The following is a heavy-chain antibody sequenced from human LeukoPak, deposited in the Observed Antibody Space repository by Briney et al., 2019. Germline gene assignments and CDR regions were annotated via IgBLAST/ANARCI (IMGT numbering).Heavy chain of an antibody. V-gene: IGHV3-7*01. J-gene: IGHJ6*03. CDR3: ARDRRYPNYYYYYMDV. D-gene: IGHD3-16*02. CDR1: GFTFSSYW. Sequence: PGGSLRLSCAASGFTFSSYWMSWVRQAPGKGLEWVANIKQDGSEKYYVDSVKGRFTISRDNAKNSLYLQVNSLRAEDTAVYYCARDRRYPNYYYYYMDVWGKGTTVTVSS. CDR2: IKQDGSEK.